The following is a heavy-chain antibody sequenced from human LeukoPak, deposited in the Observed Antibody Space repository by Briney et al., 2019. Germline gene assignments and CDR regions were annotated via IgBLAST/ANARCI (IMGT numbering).Heavy chain of an antibody. CDR3: ARDGGYCSGRSCSDPPHY. J-gene: IGHJ4*02. Sequence: SETLSLTCTVSGGSISGYYWSWIRQPAGKGLEWLGRIYSRGNTNYNPSLKSRVTMSLDTSKNQFSLKLNSVTAADTAVYYCARDGGYCSGRSCSDPPHYWGQGTLVTVSS. D-gene: IGHD2-15*01. V-gene: IGHV4-4*07. CDR1: GGSISGYY. CDR2: IYSRGNT.